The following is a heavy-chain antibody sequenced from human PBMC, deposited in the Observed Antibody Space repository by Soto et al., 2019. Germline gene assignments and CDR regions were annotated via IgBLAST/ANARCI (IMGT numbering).Heavy chain of an antibody. CDR3: ARARGSSGWRNDAFDI. CDR1: GFTFSSYW. V-gene: IGHV3-74*01. CDR2: INSDGSST. D-gene: IGHD6-19*01. Sequence: GGSLRLSCAASGFTFSSYWMHWVRQAPGKGLVWVSRINSDGSSTSYADSVKGRFTISRDNAKNTLYLQMNSLRAEDTAVYYCARARGSSGWRNDAFDIWGQGTMVTVSS. J-gene: IGHJ3*02.